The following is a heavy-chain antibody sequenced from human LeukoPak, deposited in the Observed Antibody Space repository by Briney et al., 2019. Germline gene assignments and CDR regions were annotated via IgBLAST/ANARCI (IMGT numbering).Heavy chain of an antibody. CDR2: VNPSGGSI. CDR1: GYIFTSYY. Sequence: ASVKVSCKASGYIFTSYYMYWVRQAPGQGLEWMGIVNPSGGSIRYAQKFQGRVTMTRDTSTSTVYMELSSLRSEDTAVYYCARGRNYYDSSRYYYEGDAFDIWGQGTMVTVSS. D-gene: IGHD3-22*01. CDR3: ARGRNYYDSSRYYYEGDAFDI. V-gene: IGHV1-46*01. J-gene: IGHJ3*02.